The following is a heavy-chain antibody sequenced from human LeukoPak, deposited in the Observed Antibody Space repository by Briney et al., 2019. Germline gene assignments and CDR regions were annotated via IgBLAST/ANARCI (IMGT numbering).Heavy chain of an antibody. CDR2: INPNSGGT. V-gene: IGHV1-2*06. D-gene: IGHD6-6*01. J-gene: IGHJ4*02. CDR1: GYTFTGYY. Sequence: GASVKVSCTASGYTFTGYYMHWVRQAPGQGLEWMGRINPNSGGTNYAQKFQGRVTMTRDTSISTAYMELSRLRSDDTAVYYCAREEYSSSLGLGYWGQGTLVTVSS. CDR3: AREEYSSSLGLGY.